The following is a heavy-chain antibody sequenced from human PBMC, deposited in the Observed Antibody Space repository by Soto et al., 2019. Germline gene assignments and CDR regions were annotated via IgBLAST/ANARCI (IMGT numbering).Heavy chain of an antibody. V-gene: IGHV1-69*01. Sequence: QVQLVQSGAEVKKPGSSVTVSCKASGGTFSSYAISWVRQAPGQGLEWMGGIIPIFGTANYAQKFQGRVTITADEATSTAYMELSSLRSEDTAVYYCARVTYCSSTSCQSWFDPWGQGTLVTVSS. CDR3: ARVTYCSSTSCQSWFDP. J-gene: IGHJ5*02. D-gene: IGHD2-2*01. CDR2: IIPIFGTA. CDR1: GGTFSSYA.